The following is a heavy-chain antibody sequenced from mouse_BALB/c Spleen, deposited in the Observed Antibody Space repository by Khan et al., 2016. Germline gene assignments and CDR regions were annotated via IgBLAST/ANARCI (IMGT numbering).Heavy chain of an antibody. V-gene: IGHV1-9*01. Sequence: QVQLQQSGAELMMPGASVKISCKATGYTFSNFWIEWVKQRPGPGLEWIGEILPGIDNNNYDEKFKGKATFTADTSSNTAFMQLSSLTFEDSAVYYCTRGGLDNGSDYYAMDYWGQGTSATVSS. CDR1: GYTFSNFW. CDR3: TRGGLDNGSDYYAMDY. J-gene: IGHJ4*01. CDR2: ILPGIDNN. D-gene: IGHD6-1*01.